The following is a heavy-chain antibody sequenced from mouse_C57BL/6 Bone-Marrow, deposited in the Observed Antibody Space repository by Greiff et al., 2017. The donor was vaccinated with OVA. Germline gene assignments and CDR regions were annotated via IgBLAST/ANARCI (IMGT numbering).Heavy chain of an antibody. Sequence: QVQLQQSGAELARPGASVKLSCKASGYTFTSYGISWVKQRTGQGLEWIGEIYPSSGNTYYNEKFKGKATLTADKSSRTAYMELRSLTSGDSAVYFCARWGSSGYIRFAYWGQGTLVTVSA. D-gene: IGHD3-2*02. V-gene: IGHV1-81*01. J-gene: IGHJ3*01. CDR2: IYPSSGNT. CDR3: ARWGSSGYIRFAY. CDR1: GYTFTSYG.